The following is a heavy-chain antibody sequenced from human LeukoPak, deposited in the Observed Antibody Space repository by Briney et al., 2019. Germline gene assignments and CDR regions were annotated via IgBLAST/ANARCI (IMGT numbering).Heavy chain of an antibody. CDR3: ARERGTVTTDFDY. CDR2: IIPIFGTA. CDR1: GGTFSSYA. J-gene: IGHJ4*02. V-gene: IGHV1-69*13. Sequence: ASVKVSCKASGGTFSSYAISWVRQAPGQGLEWMGGIIPIFGTANYAQKFQGRVTITADESTSTAYMELSSLRSEDTAVYYCARERGTVTTDFDYWGQGTLVTVSS. D-gene: IGHD4-11*01.